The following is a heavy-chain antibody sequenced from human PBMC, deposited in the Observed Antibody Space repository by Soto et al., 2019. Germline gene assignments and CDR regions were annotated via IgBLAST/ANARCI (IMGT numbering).Heavy chain of an antibody. CDR3: ARASSSHGTGWFDP. CDR1: GFTVSSNY. V-gene: IGHV3-53*04. D-gene: IGHD6-13*01. CDR2: IYSGGST. Sequence: EVQLVESGGGLVQPGGSLRLSCAASGFTVSSNYMSWVRQAPGKGLEWVSVIYSGGSTYYADSVKGRFTISRHNSKNTLYLQMNILRAEDTAVYYCARASSSHGTGWFDPWGQGTLVTVSS. J-gene: IGHJ5*02.